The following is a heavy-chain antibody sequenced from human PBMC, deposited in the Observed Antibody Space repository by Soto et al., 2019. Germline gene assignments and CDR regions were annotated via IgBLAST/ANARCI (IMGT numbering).Heavy chain of an antibody. CDR1: GGSISSSNW. J-gene: IGHJ5*02. Sequence: SETLSLTCAVSGGSISSSNWWSWVRQPPGKGLEWIGEIYHSGSTNYNPSLKSRVTISVDKSKNQFSLKLSSVTAADTAVYYCARDGYDFWSGYPGFDPWGQGTLVTVSS. CDR3: ARDGYDFWSGYPGFDP. V-gene: IGHV4-4*02. D-gene: IGHD3-3*01. CDR2: IYHSGST.